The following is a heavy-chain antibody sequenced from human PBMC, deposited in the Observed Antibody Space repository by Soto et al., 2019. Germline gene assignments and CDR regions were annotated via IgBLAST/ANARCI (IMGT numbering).Heavy chain of an antibody. CDR2: IWYHGTTK. V-gene: IGHV3-33*01. CDR3: ARDVDTTSHLNWFDP. J-gene: IGHJ5*02. D-gene: IGHD5-18*01. CDR1: GCSLSRYG. Sequence: GGSLRLSGEGSGCSLSRYGMHWVRQAPGKGLEWVAVIWYHGTTKNYADSVKGRFTISRDISKNTVYLQMDSLEVEDTAVYYCARDVDTTSHLNWFDPWGQGVMVTVSS.